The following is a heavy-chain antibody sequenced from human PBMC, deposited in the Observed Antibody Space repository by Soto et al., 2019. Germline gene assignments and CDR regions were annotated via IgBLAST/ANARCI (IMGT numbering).Heavy chain of an antibody. CDR3: ASQRSCSGGRCYWHFDL. V-gene: IGHV4-30-4*01. CDR1: GGSIRSGDYY. CDR2: IYYSGST. D-gene: IGHD2-15*01. Sequence: PSETLSLTCTVSGGSIRSGDYYWSWIRQPPGKGLEWIGYIYYSGSTFYNPSLESRITISVDTSENQFSLNLRSVTAADTAVYYCASQRSCSGGRCYWHFDLWGRGTLVTVSS. J-gene: IGHJ2*01.